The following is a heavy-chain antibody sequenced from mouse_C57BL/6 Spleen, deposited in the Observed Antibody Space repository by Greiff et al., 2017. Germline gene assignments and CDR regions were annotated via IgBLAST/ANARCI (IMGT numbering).Heavy chain of an antibody. V-gene: IGHV1-81*01. Sequence: QVQLQQSGAELARPGASVKLSCKASGYTFTSYGISWVKQRTGQGLEWIGEIYPRSGNPYYNEKFKGKATLTADKSSSTAYMELRSLTSEDSAVYFCARDDGYPYAMDYWGQGTSVTVSS. J-gene: IGHJ4*01. CDR3: ARDDGYPYAMDY. CDR2: IYPRSGNP. CDR1: GYTFTSYG. D-gene: IGHD2-3*01.